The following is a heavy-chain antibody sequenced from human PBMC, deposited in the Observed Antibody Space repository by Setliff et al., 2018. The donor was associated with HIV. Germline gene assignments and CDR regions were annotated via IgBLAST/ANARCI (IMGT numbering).Heavy chain of an antibody. CDR2: ISGSGGTT. D-gene: IGHD3-3*01. CDR3: ARDPLLFLEWLSPGYPFDY. V-gene: IGHV3-23*01. Sequence: GGSLRLSCAASGFTFSSYAMSWVRQAPGKGLEWVSVISGSGGTTYYADSVKGRFTISRDNSKNTVFLQMNSLRGEDTAVYYCARDPLLFLEWLSPGYPFDYWGQGTLVTVSS. J-gene: IGHJ4*02. CDR1: GFTFSSYA.